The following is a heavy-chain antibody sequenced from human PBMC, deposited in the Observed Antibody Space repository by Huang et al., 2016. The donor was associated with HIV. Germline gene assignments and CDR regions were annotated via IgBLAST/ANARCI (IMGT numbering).Heavy chain of an antibody. J-gene: IGHJ6*02. V-gene: IGHV4-39*02. CDR1: GTSMISSTFY. CDR3: AREVRSVDTDRPDGYYYRGLDV. Sequence: QLRESGPGLVTPSETLSLTCSASGTSMISSTFYLGWFRQPPGRGLEWIGSVYFLGNTDYNPSLKSRVTISIDTANKQYSMRLTSVTAADTAVYFCAREVRSVDTDRPDGYYYRGLDVWGQGTTVIVSS. D-gene: IGHD2-2*03. CDR2: VYFLGNT.